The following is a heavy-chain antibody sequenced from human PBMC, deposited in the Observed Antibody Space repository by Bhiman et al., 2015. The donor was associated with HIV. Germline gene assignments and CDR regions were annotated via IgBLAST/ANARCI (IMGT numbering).Heavy chain of an antibody. CDR3: ARQLAGGYDFDTFDM. D-gene: IGHD3/OR15-3a*01. CDR1: ALSFSNYG. Sequence: EVQLLESGGGLVQPGESLRLSCAASALSFSNYGMSWVRQAPGKGLEWVSGIGGRGGSTYHADFAKGRFTISRDNSKNTLYLQMNSLRAEDTAVYYCARQLAGGYDFDTFDMWAKGQWSPSLQ. CDR2: IGGRGGST. V-gene: IGHV3-23*01. J-gene: IGHJ3*02.